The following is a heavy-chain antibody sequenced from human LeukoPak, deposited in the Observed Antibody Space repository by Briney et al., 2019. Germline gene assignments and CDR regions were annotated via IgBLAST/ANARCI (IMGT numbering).Heavy chain of an antibody. CDR1: GGSISNYY. Sequence: SETLSLTCTVSGGSISNYYWNWIRQPPGKGLEWIGYIYYSGSTNYNPSLKSRVTISVDKSKNQFSLKLSSVTAADTAVYYCARTTEGGYTYDYFYYLHGRLGQRDHGHHLL. CDR3: ARTTEGGYTYDYFYYLHGR. CDR2: IYYSGST. V-gene: IGHV4-59*01. D-gene: IGHD5-18*01. J-gene: IGHJ6*03.